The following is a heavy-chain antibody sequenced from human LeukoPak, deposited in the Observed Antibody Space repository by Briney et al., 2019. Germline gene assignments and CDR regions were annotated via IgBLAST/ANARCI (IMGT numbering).Heavy chain of an antibody. Sequence: ASVKVSCKASGYTFTSYDINWVRQATRQGLEWMGWMNPNSGNTGYAQKFQGRVTMTRNTSISTAYMELSSLRSEDTAVYYCARGRAFSYGDYRSDYWGQGTLVTVSS. CDR3: ARGRAFSYGDYRSDY. CDR1: GYTFTSYD. V-gene: IGHV1-8*01. J-gene: IGHJ4*02. D-gene: IGHD4-17*01. CDR2: MNPNSGNT.